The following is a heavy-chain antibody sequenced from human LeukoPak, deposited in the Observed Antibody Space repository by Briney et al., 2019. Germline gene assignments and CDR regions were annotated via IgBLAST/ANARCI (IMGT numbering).Heavy chain of an antibody. V-gene: IGHV1-2*02. J-gene: IGHJ4*02. CDR2: INPNSRDT. CDR1: GYTFTAYY. CDR3: AKAASGSGSLPDY. Sequence: ASVRVSCKASGYTFTAYYLYWVRQAPGQGLEWMGWINPNSRDTHYARKFQGRVTLTRDTSIRTAYMELSSLRSDDTAVYFCAKAASGSGSLPDYWGQGTQVTVSS. D-gene: IGHD1-26*01.